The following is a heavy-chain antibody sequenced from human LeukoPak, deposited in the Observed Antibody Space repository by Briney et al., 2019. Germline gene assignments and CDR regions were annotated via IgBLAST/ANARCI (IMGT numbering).Heavy chain of an antibody. D-gene: IGHD6-6*01. CDR3: AREGSSSRGYYYYGMDV. V-gene: IGHV3-74*01. J-gene: IGHJ6*02. CDR1: GFTFSSNA. Sequence: GGSLRLSGAASGFTFSSNAMRCVRPAPGKGLVWVSRINSDGSSTSYADSVKGRFTNSRDNAKNTLYLQMNSLRAEDTAVYYCAREGSSSRGYYYYGMDVWCQGTTVTVSS. CDR2: INSDGSST.